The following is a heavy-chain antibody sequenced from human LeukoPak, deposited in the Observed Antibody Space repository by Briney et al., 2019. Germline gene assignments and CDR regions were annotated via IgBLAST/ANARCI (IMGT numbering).Heavy chain of an antibody. J-gene: IGHJ5*02. CDR2: ISTYNGNT. CDR3: ARDVPGSIGTTARFDP. Sequence: ASVKVSCKSSGYTSSTYGISWMRQAPGQGLEWMEWISTYNGNTNYAQKFQGRVTMTTDTSTSTAYMELRSLRSDDTAIYYCARDVPGSIGTTARFDPWGQGTLVTVSS. V-gene: IGHV1-18*01. CDR1: GYTSSTYG. D-gene: IGHD1-1*01.